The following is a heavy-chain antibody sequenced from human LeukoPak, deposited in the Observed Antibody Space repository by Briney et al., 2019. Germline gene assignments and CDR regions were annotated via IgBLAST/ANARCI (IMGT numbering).Heavy chain of an antibody. CDR3: ARGRGIDY. CDR2: INHSGST. D-gene: IGHD3-10*01. CDR1: GGSFCGYY. Sequence: SETLSLTCAVYGGSFCGYYWSWIRQPPGKGLEWIGEINHSGSTNYNPSLKSRVTISVDTSKNQFSLKLSSVTAADTAVYYCARGRGIDYWGQGTLVTVSS. V-gene: IGHV4-34*01. J-gene: IGHJ4*02.